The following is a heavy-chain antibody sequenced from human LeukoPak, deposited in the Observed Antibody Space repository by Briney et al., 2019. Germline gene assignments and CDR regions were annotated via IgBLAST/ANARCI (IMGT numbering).Heavy chain of an antibody. Sequence: SVKVSCKASGGTFSSYAISWVRQAPGQGLEWMGGIIPIFGTANYAQKFQGRVTITTDESTSTAYMELSSLRSEDTAVYYCARSVYYDFWSGYSYYYGMDVWGQGTTVTVSS. J-gene: IGHJ6*02. CDR1: GGTFSSYA. CDR3: ARSVYYDFWSGYSYYYGMDV. D-gene: IGHD3-3*01. V-gene: IGHV1-69*05. CDR2: IIPIFGTA.